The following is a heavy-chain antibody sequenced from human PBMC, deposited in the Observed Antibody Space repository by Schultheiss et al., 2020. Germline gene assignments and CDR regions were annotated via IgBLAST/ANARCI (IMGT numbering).Heavy chain of an antibody. J-gene: IGHJ6*02. CDR1: GFTFDDYG. Sequence: GGSLRLSCAASGFTFDDYGMSWVRQGPGKGLEWVSGLNWKGSGIGYADSVKGRFTISRDNAKNSLYLQMNSLRAEDTALYYCARDQVVTAIPEYYYYGMDVWGQGTTVTVSS. CDR3: ARDQVVTAIPEYYYYGMDV. CDR2: LNWKGSGI. D-gene: IGHD2-21*02. V-gene: IGHV3-20*04.